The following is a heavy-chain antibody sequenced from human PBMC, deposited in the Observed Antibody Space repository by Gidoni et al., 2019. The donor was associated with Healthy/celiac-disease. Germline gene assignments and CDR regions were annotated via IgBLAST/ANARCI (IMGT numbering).Heavy chain of an antibody. V-gene: IGHV1-18*01. D-gene: IGHD3-22*01. CDR3: ARYSSGYYMDGSWYFDL. CDR2: ISAYNGNT. Sequence: GESPGQGLEWMGWISAYNGNTNYAQKLQGRVTMTTDTSTSTAYMELRSLRSDDTAVYYCARYSSGYYMDGSWYFDLWGRGTLVTVSS. J-gene: IGHJ2*01.